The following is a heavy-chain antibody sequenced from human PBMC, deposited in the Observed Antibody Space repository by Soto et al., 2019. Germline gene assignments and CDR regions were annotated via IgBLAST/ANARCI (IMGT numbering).Heavy chain of an antibody. CDR3: ARSVAVPGAHIDY. D-gene: IGHD6-19*01. V-gene: IGHV4-59*01. J-gene: IGHJ4*02. CDR1: GGSISGSY. Sequence: SETLSLTCSVSGGSISGSYWSWIRQSPGKGLEWLGYVYYTGSTNYSPSLRSRVSISVDTSKNEFSLRLSSMTAADTAVYFCARSVAVPGAHIDYWGQGTQVTVSS. CDR2: VYYTGST.